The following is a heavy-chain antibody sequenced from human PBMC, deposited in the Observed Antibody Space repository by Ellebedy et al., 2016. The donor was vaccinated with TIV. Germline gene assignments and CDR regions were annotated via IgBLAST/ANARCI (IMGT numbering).Heavy chain of an antibody. CDR3: ASGDSSGWSIAFEM. V-gene: IGHV3-7*01. CDR1: GFSFSNYW. J-gene: IGHJ3*02. Sequence: GGSLRLXXAGSGFSFSNYWMSWVRQAPGKGLEWVANINKDGSEENYVDSVKGRFTISRDNAKNTLFLQMSSLRAEDTAVYYCASGDSSGWSIAFEMWGQGTMVTVSS. CDR2: INKDGSEE. D-gene: IGHD6-19*01.